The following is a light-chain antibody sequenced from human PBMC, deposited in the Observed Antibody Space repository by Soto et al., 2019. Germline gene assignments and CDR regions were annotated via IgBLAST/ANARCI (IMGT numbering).Light chain of an antibody. Sequence: QSVLTQPASVSGAPGQSVTISCTGTSSNVGGYNYVHWYQQHPGKAPKLIIYDNSNRPSGVSNRFSGSKSGNTASLTISGHQAEDEADYYCSSYTSSSTLVFGGGTKVTVL. CDR2: DNS. J-gene: IGLJ3*02. CDR1: SSNVGGYNY. CDR3: SSYTSSSTLV. V-gene: IGLV2-14*01.